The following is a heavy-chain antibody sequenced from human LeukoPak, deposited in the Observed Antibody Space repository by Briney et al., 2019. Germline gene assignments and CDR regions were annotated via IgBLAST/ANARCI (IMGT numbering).Heavy chain of an antibody. CDR1: GFTFSSYW. CDR2: INHNGNVN. CDR3: ARGGGLDV. D-gene: IGHD3-16*01. V-gene: IGHV3-7*03. J-gene: IGHJ6*02. Sequence: GGSLRLSCAASGFTFSSYWMNWARKAPGKGLEWVASINHNGNVNYYVDSVKGRFTISRDNAKNSLYLQMSNLRAEDTAVYFCARGGGLDVWGQGATVTVSS.